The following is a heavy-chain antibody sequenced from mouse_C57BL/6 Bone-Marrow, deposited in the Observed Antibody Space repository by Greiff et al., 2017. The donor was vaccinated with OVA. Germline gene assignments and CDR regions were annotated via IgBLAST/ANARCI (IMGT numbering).Heavy chain of an antibody. V-gene: IGHV1-63*01. J-gene: IGHJ4*01. D-gene: IGHD1-1*01. CDR1: GYTFTNYW. CDR2: IYPGGGYT. CDR3: ARRGFVTTVVGGAMDY. Sequence: QVQLQQSGAELVRPGTSVKMSCKASGYTFTNYWIGWAKQRPGHGLEWIGDIYPGGGYTNYHEKFKGKATLTADKSSSTAYMQFSSLTSEDSAIYDCARRGFVTTVVGGAMDYWGQGTSVTVSS.